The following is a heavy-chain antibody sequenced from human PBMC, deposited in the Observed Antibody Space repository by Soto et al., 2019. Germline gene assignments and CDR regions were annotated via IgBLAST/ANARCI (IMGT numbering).Heavy chain of an antibody. D-gene: IGHD3-22*01. CDR2: IYHSGST. CDR3: ARQGITMIVVVMNAFDI. CDR1: GGSISSGGYS. V-gene: IGHV4-30-2*03. Sequence: PSETLSLTCAVSGGSISSGGYSWSWIRQPPGKGLEWIGSIYHSGSTYYNPSLKSRVTISVDTSKNQFSLKLSSVTAADTAVYYCARQGITMIVVVMNAFDIWGQGTMVTVSS. J-gene: IGHJ3*02.